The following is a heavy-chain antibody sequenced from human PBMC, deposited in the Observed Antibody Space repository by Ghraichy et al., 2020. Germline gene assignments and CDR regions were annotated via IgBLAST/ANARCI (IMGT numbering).Heavy chain of an antibody. CDR1: GGSISSSSYY. CDR2: IYYSGST. D-gene: IGHD3-3*01. V-gene: IGHV4-39*01. Sequence: SCTVSGGSISSSSYYWGWIRQPPGKGLEWIGSIYYSGSTYYNPSLKSRVTISVDTSKNQFSLKLSSVTAADTAVYYCASRTIFGVVIMAGGMDVWGQGTTVTVSS. CDR3: ASRTIFGVVIMAGGMDV. J-gene: IGHJ6*02.